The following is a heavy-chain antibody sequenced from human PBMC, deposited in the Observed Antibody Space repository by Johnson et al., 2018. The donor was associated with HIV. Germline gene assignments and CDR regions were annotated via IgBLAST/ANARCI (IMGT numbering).Heavy chain of an antibody. CDR3: ARGINSQSWAFDI. CDR1: AFTLDDYP. J-gene: IGHJ3*02. D-gene: IGHD2/OR15-2a*01. Sequence: VQLVESGGGLVQPGRFLRPPCAASAFTLDDYPTPWVRQAPGKGLAWLSAISGSGGSTYYTYLVQGRFTISRDNAKNSLYLQMNSLGAEGTAVYYCARGINSQSWAFDIWGQGTMVTVSS. CDR2: ISGSGGST. V-gene: IGHV3-9*01.